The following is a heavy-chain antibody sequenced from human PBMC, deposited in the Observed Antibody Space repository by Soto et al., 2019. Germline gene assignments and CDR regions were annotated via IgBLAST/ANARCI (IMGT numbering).Heavy chain of an antibody. CDR1: GFTFSNAW. CDR2: IKSKTDGGTT. CDR3: TTDALINKC. Sequence: GGSLRLSCAASGFTFSNAWMSWVRQAPGKGLEWVGCIKSKTDGGTTDYAAPVKGRFTISRDDSKNTLFLQMNSLKTEYTAVYYCTTDALINKCWGQGTLVTVSS. V-gene: IGHV3-15*01. J-gene: IGHJ4*02.